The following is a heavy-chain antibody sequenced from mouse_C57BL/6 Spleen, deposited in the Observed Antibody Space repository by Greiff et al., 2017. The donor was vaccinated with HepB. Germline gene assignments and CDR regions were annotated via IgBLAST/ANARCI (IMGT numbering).Heavy chain of an antibody. V-gene: IGHV1-26*01. CDR1: GYTFTDYY. Sequence: VQLQQSGPELVKPGASVKISCKASGYTFTDYYMNWVKQSHGKSLEWIGDINPNNGGTSYNQKFKGKATLTVDKSSSTAYMELRSLTSEDSAVYYCARYGPYYSNFYFDYWGQGTTLTVSS. CDR3: ARYGPYYSNFYFDY. D-gene: IGHD2-5*01. J-gene: IGHJ2*01. CDR2: INPNNGGT.